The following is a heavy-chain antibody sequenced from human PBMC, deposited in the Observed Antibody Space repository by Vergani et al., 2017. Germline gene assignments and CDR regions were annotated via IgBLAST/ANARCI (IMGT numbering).Heavy chain of an antibody. D-gene: IGHD5-18*01. J-gene: IGHJ5*02. CDR2: ISAYNGNT. V-gene: IGHV1-18*01. CDR1: GYTFTSYG. CDR3: ARDRGSKAQLWPTEGWFDP. Sequence: QVQLVQSGAAVKKPGASVKVSCKASGYTFTSYGISRVRQAPGQGLEWMGWISAYNGNTNYAQKLQGRVTMTTDTSTSTAYMELRSLRSDDTAVYYCARDRGSKAQLWPTEGWFDPWGQGTLVTVSS.